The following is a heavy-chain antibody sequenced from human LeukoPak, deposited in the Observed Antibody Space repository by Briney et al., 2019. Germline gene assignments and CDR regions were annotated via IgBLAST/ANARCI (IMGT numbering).Heavy chain of an antibody. CDR1: GYTFTSYA. J-gene: IGHJ4*02. CDR2: INAGNGNT. Sequence: ASVKVSCKASGYTFTSYAMHWVRQAPGQRLEWMGWINAGNGNTKYSQKFQGRVTITRDTSASTAYMELSSLRSEDTAVYYCARDEVGGDSTFDDWGQGTLVTVSS. D-gene: IGHD2-21*02. V-gene: IGHV1-3*01. CDR3: ARDEVGGDSTFDD.